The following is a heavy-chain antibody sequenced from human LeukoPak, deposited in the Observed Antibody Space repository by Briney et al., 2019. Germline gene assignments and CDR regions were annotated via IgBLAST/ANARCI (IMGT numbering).Heavy chain of an antibody. Sequence: GGSLRLSCAASGFTVSRNYMNWVRQAPGKGLEWVSLLSSTGNTSYADSVKGRFTISRHNSKNTLYLQVNSLRPEDTAMYYCARWRPIDAFDIWGKGQWSSSLQ. D-gene: IGHD3-3*01. CDR3: ARWRPIDAFDI. V-gene: IGHV3-53*04. J-gene: IGHJ3*02. CDR1: GFTVSRNY. CDR2: LSSTGNT.